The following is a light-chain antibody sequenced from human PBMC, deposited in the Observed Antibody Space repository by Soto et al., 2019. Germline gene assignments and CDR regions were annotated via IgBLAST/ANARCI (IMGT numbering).Light chain of an antibody. J-gene: IGLJ2*01. CDR2: DVS. V-gene: IGLV2-14*01. CDR3: SSYTSSSTLV. Sequence: QSALTQPASVSGSPGQSITISCTGTSSDVGGYNYVSWYQQHPGKAPKLMMYDVSNRPSGVSNRFSGSKSGNTASLTISGLQAEDEAEYDCSSYTSSSTLVVGGGTKLTVL. CDR1: SSDVGGYNY.